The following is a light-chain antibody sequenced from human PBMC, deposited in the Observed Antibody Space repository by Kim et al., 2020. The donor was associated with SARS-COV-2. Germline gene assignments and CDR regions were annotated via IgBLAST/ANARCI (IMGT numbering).Light chain of an antibody. CDR3: QTWGTGIPVV. J-gene: IGLJ2*01. Sequence: VKLTCTLRSGHSSYAIAWHQQQPEKGPRYLMKLNSDGSHSKGDGIPDRFSGSSSGAERYLTISSLQSEDEADYYCQTWGTGIPVVFGGGTQLTVL. CDR2: LNSDGSH. V-gene: IGLV4-69*01. CDR1: SGHSSYA.